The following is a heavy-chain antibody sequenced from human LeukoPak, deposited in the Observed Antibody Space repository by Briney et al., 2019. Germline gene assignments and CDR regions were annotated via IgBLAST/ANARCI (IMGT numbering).Heavy chain of an antibody. D-gene: IGHD6-13*01. CDR3: AKASRTGYSSSRPFDY. J-gene: IGHJ4*02. CDR1: GFTFSSYG. V-gene: IGHV3-30*18. Sequence: GGSLRLSCAASGFTFSSYGMHWVRQAPGKGLEWVAVISYDGSNKYYADSVKGRFTISRDNSKNTLYLQMNSLRAEDTAVYYCAKASRTGYSSSRPFDYWGQGTLVAVSS. CDR2: ISYDGSNK.